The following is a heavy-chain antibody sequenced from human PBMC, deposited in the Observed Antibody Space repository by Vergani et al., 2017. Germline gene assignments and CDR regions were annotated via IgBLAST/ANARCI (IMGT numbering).Heavy chain of an antibody. Sequence: QVQLVESGGGVVQPGRSLRLSCAASGFTFSSYGMHWVRQAPGKGLEWVAVISYDGSNKYYADSVKGRFTISRDNSKNTLYLQMNSLRAEDTAVYYCAKDSMVDPYYFDYWGQGTLVTVSS. V-gene: IGHV3-30*18. CDR2: ISYDGSNK. CDR1: GFTFSSYG. D-gene: IGHD2-8*01. CDR3: AKDSMVDPYYFDY. J-gene: IGHJ4*02.